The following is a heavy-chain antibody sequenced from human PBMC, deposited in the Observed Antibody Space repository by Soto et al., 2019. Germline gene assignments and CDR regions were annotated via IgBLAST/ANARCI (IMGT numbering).Heavy chain of an antibody. CDR2: ISYDGSNK. CDR3: AKLDEGGLQYAYYAMDV. Sequence: SGGPLTLSCTASDFVFYYYPIHWVRTAPVKGLEWAAVISYDGSNKYYADSVKGRFTISRDNSKNTLYLQMTSLRTEVTALYYCAKLDEGGLQYAYYAMDVWGQGTTVNVAS. V-gene: IGHV3-30*18. J-gene: IGHJ6*02. D-gene: IGHD2-15*01. CDR1: DFVFYYYP.